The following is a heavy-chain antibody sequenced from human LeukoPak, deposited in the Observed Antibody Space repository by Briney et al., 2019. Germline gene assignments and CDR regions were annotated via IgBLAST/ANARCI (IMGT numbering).Heavy chain of an antibody. D-gene: IGHD3-22*01. Sequence: PGRSLRLSCAASGFTFDDYAMHWVRQVPGRGLEWVSGISWNSDNIGYADSVKGRFTISRDNAKNSLYLQVNSLRAEDTALYYCAKSPGYYDAFDYWGQGTLVTVSS. CDR1: GFTFDDYA. CDR2: ISWNSDNI. CDR3: AKSPGYYDAFDY. J-gene: IGHJ4*02. V-gene: IGHV3-9*01.